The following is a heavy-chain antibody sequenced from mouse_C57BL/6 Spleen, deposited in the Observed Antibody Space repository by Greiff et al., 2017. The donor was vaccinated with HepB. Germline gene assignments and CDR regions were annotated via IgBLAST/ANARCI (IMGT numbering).Heavy chain of an antibody. CDR1: GYTFTEYT. CDR2: FYPGSGSI. Sequence: VMLVESGAELVKPGASVKLSCKASGYTFTEYTIHWVKQRSGQGLEWIGWFYPGSGSIKYNEKFKDKATLTADKSSSTVYMELSRLTSEDSAVYFCARHDSLYGYDWYFDVWGTGTTVTVSS. J-gene: IGHJ1*03. CDR3: ARHDSLYGYDWYFDV. V-gene: IGHV1-62-2*01. D-gene: IGHD2-2*01.